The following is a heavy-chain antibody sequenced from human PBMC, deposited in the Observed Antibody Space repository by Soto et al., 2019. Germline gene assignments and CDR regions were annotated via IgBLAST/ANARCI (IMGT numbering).Heavy chain of an antibody. CDR1: GFSLSNARMG. V-gene: IGHV2-26*01. CDR3: ARIQSDVVVVPAATATRNWFDP. CDR2: IFSNDEK. Sequence: SGPTLVNPTETLTLTCTVSGFSLSNARMGVSWIRQPPGKALEWLAHIFSNDEKSYSTSLKSRLTISKDTSKSQVVLTMTNMDPVDTSTYYCARIQSDVVVVPAATATRNWFDPWGQGTLVTVSS. J-gene: IGHJ5*02. D-gene: IGHD2-2*01.